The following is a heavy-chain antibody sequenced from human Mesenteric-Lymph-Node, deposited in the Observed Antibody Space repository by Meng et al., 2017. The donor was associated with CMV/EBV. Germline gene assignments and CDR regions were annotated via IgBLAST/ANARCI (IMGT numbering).Heavy chain of an antibody. V-gene: IGHV1-2*02. Sequence: YTFTGYYRHWVRQAPGQGLEWMGWINPNSGGTNYAQKFQGRATMTRDTSISTAYMELSRLRSDDTAVYYCARVRGPRYDFWSGYYLYWGQGTLVTVSS. D-gene: IGHD3-3*01. CDR3: ARVRGPRYDFWSGYYLY. J-gene: IGHJ4*02. CDR1: YTFTGYY. CDR2: INPNSGGT.